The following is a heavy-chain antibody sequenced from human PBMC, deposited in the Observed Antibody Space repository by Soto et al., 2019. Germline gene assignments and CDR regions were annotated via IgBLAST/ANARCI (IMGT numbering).Heavy chain of an antibody. Sequence: SETLSLTCTVSGGSISSYYWSWIRQPAGKGLEWIGRIYTSGSTNYNPSLKSRVTMSVGTSKNQFSLKLSSVTAADTAVYYCARGYYDFWSGYYERGNWFDPWGQGTLVTVSS. CDR1: GGSISSYY. CDR2: IYTSGST. J-gene: IGHJ5*02. CDR3: ARGYYDFWSGYYERGNWFDP. V-gene: IGHV4-4*07. D-gene: IGHD3-3*01.